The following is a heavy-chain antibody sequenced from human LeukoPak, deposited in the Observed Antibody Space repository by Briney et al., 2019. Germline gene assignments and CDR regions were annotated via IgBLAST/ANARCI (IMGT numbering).Heavy chain of an antibody. CDR2: ISHDGDTP. V-gene: IGHV3-64*01. D-gene: IGHD2-2*01. J-gene: IGHJ4*02. CDR3: ARGVQVLSPLDY. Sequence: GGSLRLSCAVSGFTFSSYTMHWVRQAPGQGLESVSAISHDGDTPYYANSVKGRFTISRDNSKNTLYLLLDSLRTEDMGVYFCARGVQVLSPLDYWGQGTLVTVSS. CDR1: GFTFSSYT.